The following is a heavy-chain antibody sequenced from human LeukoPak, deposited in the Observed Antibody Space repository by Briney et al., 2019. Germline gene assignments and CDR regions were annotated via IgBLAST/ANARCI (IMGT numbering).Heavy chain of an antibody. V-gene: IGHV3-7*01. CDR3: SAGSYFDY. CDR1: GFSFSSGW. J-gene: IGHJ4*02. CDR2: IKQDGIEI. Sequence: GGSLGLSCVVSGFSFSSGWMSWVRQAPGKGLEWVANIKQDGIEIHYVGSVKGRFTISRDNFKNSLYLQMNSLRVEDTAVYYCSAGSYFDYWGQGTLVTVSS. D-gene: IGHD3-10*01.